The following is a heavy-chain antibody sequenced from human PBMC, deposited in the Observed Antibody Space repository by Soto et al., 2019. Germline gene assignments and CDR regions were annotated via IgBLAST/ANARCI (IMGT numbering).Heavy chain of an antibody. J-gene: IGHJ4*02. CDR3: ASVGYDILTGYLD. CDR1: GFTFSSYS. D-gene: IGHD3-9*01. CDR2: ISSSSYI. V-gene: IGHV3-21*01. Sequence: GGSLRLSCAASGFTFSSYSMNWVRQAPGKGLEWVSSISSSSYIYYADSVKGRFTISRDNAKNSLYLQMNSLRAEDTAVYYCASVGYDILTGYLDWGQGTLVTVSS.